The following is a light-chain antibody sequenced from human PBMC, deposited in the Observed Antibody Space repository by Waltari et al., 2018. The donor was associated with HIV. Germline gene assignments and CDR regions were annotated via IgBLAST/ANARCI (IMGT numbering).Light chain of an antibody. CDR2: GAS. J-gene: IGKJ5*01. V-gene: IGKV3-20*01. CDR1: QSVSSTF. CDR3: QQYGNSVFT. Sequence: IVLTQSPGTLSLSPGERATLSCRASQSVSSTFLAWYQQKRGQAPRLLMYGASSRATGTPDRFSGSGSGTDFTLTISRLEPEDFAVYFCQQYGNSVFTFGQGTRLEIK.